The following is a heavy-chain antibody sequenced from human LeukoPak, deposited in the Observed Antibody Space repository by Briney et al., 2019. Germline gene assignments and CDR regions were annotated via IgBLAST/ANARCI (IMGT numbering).Heavy chain of an antibody. CDR1: GFTFNSYG. D-gene: IGHD6-19*01. V-gene: IGHV3-30*18. Sequence: GRSLRLSCAASGFTFNSYGMHWVRQAPGKGLEWVALISFDGENIYYADSVKGRFTVSRDNSKNTLYLQMNSLRAEDTAVYYCAKLSYSSGRYYWGQGTLVTVSS. CDR2: ISFDGENI. J-gene: IGHJ4*02. CDR3: AKLSYSSGRYY.